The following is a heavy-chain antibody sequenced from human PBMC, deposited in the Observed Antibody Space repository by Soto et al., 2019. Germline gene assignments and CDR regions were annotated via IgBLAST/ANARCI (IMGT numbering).Heavy chain of an antibody. J-gene: IGHJ2*01. V-gene: IGHV4-59*01. D-gene: IGHD2-2*01. CDR2: IYYTGNT. Sequence: QVQLQESGPGLVKPSETLSLTCTVSGDSISSYYWSWIRQPPGKGLEWIGYIYYTGNTNHNPSLKSRVTISVDTSKNQFSLKLSAVTAADTAVYYCARDRTSVNWYFDLWGRGTLVSVSS. CDR3: ARDRTSVNWYFDL. CDR1: GDSISSYY.